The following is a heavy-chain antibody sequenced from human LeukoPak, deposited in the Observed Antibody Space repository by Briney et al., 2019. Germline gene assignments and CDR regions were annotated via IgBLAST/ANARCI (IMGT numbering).Heavy chain of an antibody. D-gene: IGHD6-13*01. J-gene: IGHJ5*02. CDR1: GDNFSNYW. CDR2: IFPDDSDT. CDR3: ARHEDPISSWYES. V-gene: IGHV5-51*01. Sequence: GESLKISCKGSGDNFSNYWIGWVRHLPGGGLEWMGTIFPDDSDTRYSPSFRGQVTMSADRSINTAYLHWRSPKASDTAMYYCARHEDPISSWYESWGQGTLVTVSS.